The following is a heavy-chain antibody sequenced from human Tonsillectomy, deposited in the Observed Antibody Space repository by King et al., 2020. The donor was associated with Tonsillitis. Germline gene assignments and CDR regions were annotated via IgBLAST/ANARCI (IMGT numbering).Heavy chain of an antibody. CDR1: GFTFSTFD. CDR3: ANDLIDYYDSSGYPAY. Sequence: VQLVESGGGVVQPGRSLRLSCAASGFTFSTFDIHWVRQAPGKGLEWVAVISYDGSNNYYVDSVKGRFTISRDNSKNTLYLQMNSLRAEDTAVYFCANDLIDYYDSSGYPAYWGQGTLVTVSS. V-gene: IGHV3-30*18. D-gene: IGHD3-22*01. CDR2: ISYDGSNN. J-gene: IGHJ4*02.